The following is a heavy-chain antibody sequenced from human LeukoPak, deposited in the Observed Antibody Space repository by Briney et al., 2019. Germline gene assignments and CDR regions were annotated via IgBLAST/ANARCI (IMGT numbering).Heavy chain of an antibody. D-gene: IGHD6-19*01. CDR1: GGSISSHF. CDR3: ASPVVAGSIYYFDY. CDR2: VYHSGNT. Sequence: PSETLSLTCTVSGGSISSHFWSWIRQPPGKGLEWIGYVYHSGNTFYNPSLRSSVTIYIDSSKNQFSLKLTSVTAAATALYFCASPVVAGSIYYFDYWGQGTLVAVSS. J-gene: IGHJ4*02. V-gene: IGHV4-4*08.